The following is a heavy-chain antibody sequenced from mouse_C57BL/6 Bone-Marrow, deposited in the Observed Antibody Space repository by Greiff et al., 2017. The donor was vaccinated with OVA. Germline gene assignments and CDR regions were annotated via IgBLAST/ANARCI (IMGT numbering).Heavy chain of an antibody. CDR1: GYTFTSYT. Sequence: VQLQQSGAELARPGASVKMSCKASGYTFTSYTMHWVKQRPGQGLEWIGYINPSSGYTKYNQKFKDKATLTADKSSSTAYMQLSSLTSEDSAVYYCARSHYSNFYWYFDVWGTGTTGTVSS. J-gene: IGHJ1*03. CDR3: ARSHYSNFYWYFDV. CDR2: INPSSGYT. D-gene: IGHD2-5*01. V-gene: IGHV1-4*01.